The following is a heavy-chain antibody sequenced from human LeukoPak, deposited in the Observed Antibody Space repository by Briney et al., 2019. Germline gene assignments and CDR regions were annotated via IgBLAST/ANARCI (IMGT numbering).Heavy chain of an antibody. Sequence: GGSLRLSCAASGFTFSSYGMHWVRQAPGKGLEWVAFIRYDGSNKYYADSVKGRFTISRDNSKNTLYLQMNSLRAEDTAVYYCAKDGYSSSCFDYWGQGTLVTVSS. D-gene: IGHD6-13*01. V-gene: IGHV3-30*02. CDR2: IRYDGSNK. J-gene: IGHJ4*02. CDR1: GFTFSSYG. CDR3: AKDGYSSSCFDY.